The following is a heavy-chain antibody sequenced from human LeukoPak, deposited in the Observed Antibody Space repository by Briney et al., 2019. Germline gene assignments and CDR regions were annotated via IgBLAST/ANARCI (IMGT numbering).Heavy chain of an antibody. CDR3: AREADYYDSSGSLDY. CDR1: GFTFSDYY. J-gene: IGHJ4*02. Sequence: GGSLRLSCAASGFTFSDYYMSWIRQAPGKGLEWVSYISSSGSTIYYADSMKGRFTISRDNAKNSLYLQMNSLRAEDTAVYYCAREADYYDSSGSLDYWGQGTLVTVSS. D-gene: IGHD3-22*01. V-gene: IGHV3-11*01. CDR2: ISSSGSTI.